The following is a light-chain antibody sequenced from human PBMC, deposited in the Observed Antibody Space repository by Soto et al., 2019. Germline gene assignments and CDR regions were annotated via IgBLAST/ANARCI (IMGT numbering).Light chain of an antibody. Sequence: DIQMTQSPSTLSASVGDRVTITCRASQSISSWLAWYQQKPGKAPKLLIYKESTLESGVPSRFSGSGSGTEFTLNISSLQPDDFATYYCQQSFTFGPGTKVDIK. CDR1: QSISSW. CDR2: KES. CDR3: QQSFT. V-gene: IGKV1-5*03. J-gene: IGKJ3*01.